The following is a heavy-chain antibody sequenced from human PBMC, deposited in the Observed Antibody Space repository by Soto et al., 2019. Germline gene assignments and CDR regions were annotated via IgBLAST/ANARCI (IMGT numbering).Heavy chain of an antibody. J-gene: IGHJ4*02. CDR1: GFTFSRHW. CDR3: ARDTYGDYGQVLDY. CDR2: IKEDGSQK. Sequence: EVQLVESGGGLVQPGGSLRLSCAASGFTFSRHWMTWVRQAPGKGLEYVANIKEDGSQKYYVDSVKGRFTISRVNAKNSVYLQMNSLRAEDSALYYCARDTYGDYGQVLDYWGQGTLVTVSS. D-gene: IGHD4-17*01. V-gene: IGHV3-7*01.